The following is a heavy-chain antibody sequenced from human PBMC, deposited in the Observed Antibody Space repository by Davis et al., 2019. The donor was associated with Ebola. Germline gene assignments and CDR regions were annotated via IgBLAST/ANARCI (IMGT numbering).Heavy chain of an antibody. Sequence: GESLKISCAASGFTFSSYAMSWVRQTPGKGLVWVSRINGDGSSTSYADSVKGRFTISRDNSKNTLYLQMNSLRAEDTAVYYCAREFQPVEMATMLYYWYFDLWGRGTLVTVSS. CDR1: GFTFSSYA. J-gene: IGHJ2*01. CDR3: AREFQPVEMATMLYYWYFDL. V-gene: IGHV3-74*01. CDR2: INGDGSST. D-gene: IGHD5-24*01.